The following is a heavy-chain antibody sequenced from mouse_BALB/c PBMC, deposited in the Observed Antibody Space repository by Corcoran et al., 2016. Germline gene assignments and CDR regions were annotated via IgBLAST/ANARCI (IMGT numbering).Heavy chain of an antibody. J-gene: IGHJ4*01. CDR1: GYTFTNYG. CDR3: ARRGYYAIDY. V-gene: IGHV9-3-1*01. CDR2: INTYTGEP. Sequence: QIQLVQSGPELKKPGETVKISCKASGYTFTNYGMNWVKQAPGKGFKWMGWINTYTGEPTYADDFKGRFAFSLETSASTAYLQINNLKNEDTATYFYARRGYYAIDYWGQGTSVTVSS.